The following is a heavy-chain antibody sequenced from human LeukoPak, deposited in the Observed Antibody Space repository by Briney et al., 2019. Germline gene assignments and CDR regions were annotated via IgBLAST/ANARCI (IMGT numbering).Heavy chain of an antibody. Sequence: GGSLRLSCAASGFTFSSYAMSWVRRAPGKGLEWVSAISGSGGSTYYADSVKGRFTISRDNSKNTLYLQMNSLRAEDTAVYYCAKGTGTRDYYYYYMDVWGKGTTVTVSS. D-gene: IGHD1-7*01. CDR1: GFTFSSYA. V-gene: IGHV3-23*01. J-gene: IGHJ6*03. CDR2: ISGSGGST. CDR3: AKGTGTRDYYYYYMDV.